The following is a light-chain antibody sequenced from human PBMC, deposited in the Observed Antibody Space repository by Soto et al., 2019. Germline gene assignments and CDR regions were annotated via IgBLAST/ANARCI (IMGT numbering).Light chain of an antibody. V-gene: IGLV2-14*03. J-gene: IGLJ2*01. CDR3: ASFTRSVTVV. CDR1: SSDVGGYNY. Sequence: QSALTQPASVSGSPGQSITISCAGTSSDVGGYNYVSWYQQHPGKVPRLIISDVNKRPSGVSYRFSGSKSGNTASLTISGLQAEDEADYYCASFTRSVTVVFGGGTKLTVL. CDR2: DVN.